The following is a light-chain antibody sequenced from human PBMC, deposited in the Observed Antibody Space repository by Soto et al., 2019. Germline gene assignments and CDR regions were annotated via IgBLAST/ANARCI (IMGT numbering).Light chain of an antibody. CDR3: QQSYSTPRP. J-gene: IGKJ1*01. Sequence: DIQMTRSPSSLSAYVGDRVTITCRTSQSISSYLNWYQQKPGKVPKLLIYAASSLQSGVPSRFSGSGSGTDFTLTISSLQPEDFATYYCQQSYSTPRPFGQGTKVDIK. CDR1: QSISSY. CDR2: AAS. V-gene: IGKV1-39*01.